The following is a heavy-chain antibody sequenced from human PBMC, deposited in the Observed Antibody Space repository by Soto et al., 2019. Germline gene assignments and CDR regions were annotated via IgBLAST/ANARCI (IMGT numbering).Heavy chain of an antibody. D-gene: IGHD2-21*02. CDR3: ARSIVVVTALDY. V-gene: IGHV1-3*01. CDR2: INAGNCNT. J-gene: IGHJ4*02. CDR1: GYTFTSYA. Sequence: GASVKVSCKASGYTFTSYAMHWVRQAPGQRLEWMGWINAGNCNTKYSQKFQGRVTITRDTSASTAYLELSSPRSEDTAVYYCARSIVVVTALDYWGQGTLVTVSS.